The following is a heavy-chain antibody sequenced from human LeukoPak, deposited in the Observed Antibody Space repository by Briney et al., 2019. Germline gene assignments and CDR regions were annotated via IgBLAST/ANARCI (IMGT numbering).Heavy chain of an antibody. CDR3: ARLNYFDSSGSYYEDC. CDR2: IYYSGST. Sequence: PSETLSLTCTVSGGSISGYYWSWIRQPPGKGLEWIGYIYYSGSTNYNPSLKSRVTISPDTSRNQFSLKLSSVTAADTAVYYCARLNYFDSSGSYYEDCWGQGTLVTVSS. J-gene: IGHJ4*02. CDR1: GGSISGYY. V-gene: IGHV4-59*01. D-gene: IGHD3-22*01.